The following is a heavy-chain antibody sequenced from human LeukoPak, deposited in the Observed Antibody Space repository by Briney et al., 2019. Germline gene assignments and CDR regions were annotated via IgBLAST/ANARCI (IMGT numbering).Heavy chain of an antibody. D-gene: IGHD1-1*01. CDR3: ARDRGTWNDNGFDY. CDR2: IYISGST. V-gene: IGHV4-4*07. J-gene: IGHJ4*02. CDR1: GGSISSYY. Sequence: SETLSLTCTVSGGSISSYYWSWIRQPAGKGLEWIGRIYISGSTNYNPSLKSRVTMSVDTSKNQFSLKLSSVTAADTAVYYCARDRGTWNDNGFDYWGQGTLVTVSS.